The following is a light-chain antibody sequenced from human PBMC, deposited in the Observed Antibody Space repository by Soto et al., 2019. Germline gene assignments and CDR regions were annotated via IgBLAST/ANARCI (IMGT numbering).Light chain of an antibody. CDR1: SSNIGSNP. Sequence: QSVLTQPPSASGTPGQWVTISCSGTSSNIGSNPVDWYQQLPGRAPKLLIYGTDQRPSGITDRFSGSKSGTSASLSISGLQAEDEADYYCAAWEDSLTGWVFGGGTKVTVL. CDR3: AAWEDSLTGWV. V-gene: IGLV1-44*01. CDR2: GTD. J-gene: IGLJ3*02.